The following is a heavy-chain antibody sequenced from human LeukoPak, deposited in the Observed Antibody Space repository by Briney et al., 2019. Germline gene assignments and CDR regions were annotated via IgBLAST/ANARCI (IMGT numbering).Heavy chain of an antibody. V-gene: IGHV3-74*01. CDR2: VDVHGQGT. Sequence: GGSLRLSCAASGFTFSSYWMHWVRQAPGKGPVWVSRVDVHGQGTAYADSVKGRFTTSRDNSKNTLWLQMNSLRAEDAAVYYCAKTAGSNWSFDYWGQGTLVTVSS. J-gene: IGHJ4*02. CDR3: AKTAGSNWSFDY. CDR1: GFTFSSYW. D-gene: IGHD6-13*01.